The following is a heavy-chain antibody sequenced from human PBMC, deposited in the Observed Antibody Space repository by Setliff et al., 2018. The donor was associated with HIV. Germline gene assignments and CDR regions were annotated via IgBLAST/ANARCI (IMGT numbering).Heavy chain of an antibody. D-gene: IGHD7-27*01. CDR1: GYTFTDYF. CDR3: ARQLSNSLEA. J-gene: IGHJ5*02. CDR2: ISPQNGDR. Sequence: ASVKVSCKASGYTFTDYFIHWVRQAPGQGLEWMGWISPQNGDRKIPQRFRGRVTMTRDTSISTVYMELSGLTSDDTAVYYCARQLSNSLEAWGQGTLVTVSS. V-gene: IGHV1-2*02.